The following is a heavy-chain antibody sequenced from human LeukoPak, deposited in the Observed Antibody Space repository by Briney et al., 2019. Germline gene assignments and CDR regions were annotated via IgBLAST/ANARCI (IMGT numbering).Heavy chain of an antibody. CDR1: GGSLRSSGHW. D-gene: IGHD6-19*01. CDR2: IHYSGKV. Sequence: SETLSLTCTVSGGSLRSSGHWWVWIRQPPGKGLEWVGSIHYSGKVYYNPSLKSRVTTSVDTSTDQFSLRLSSATAADTAIYYCARQSGDQSSAWYFDAWGQGTLVTVSS. CDR3: ARQSGDQSSAWYFDA. V-gene: IGHV4-39*01. J-gene: IGHJ4*02.